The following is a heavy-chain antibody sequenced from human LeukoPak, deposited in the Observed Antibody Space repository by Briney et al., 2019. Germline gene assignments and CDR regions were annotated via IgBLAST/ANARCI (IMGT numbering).Heavy chain of an antibody. CDR1: GFTFSSYG. Sequence: HPGGSLRLSCAASGFTFSSYGMHWVRQAPGKGLEWVAVIWYDGSNKYYADSVKGRFTISRDNSKNTLYLQMNSLRAEDTAVYYCAANPPGYSIDYWGQGTLVTVSS. J-gene: IGHJ4*02. V-gene: IGHV3-33*01. CDR3: AANPPGYSIDY. D-gene: IGHD6-13*01. CDR2: IWYDGSNK.